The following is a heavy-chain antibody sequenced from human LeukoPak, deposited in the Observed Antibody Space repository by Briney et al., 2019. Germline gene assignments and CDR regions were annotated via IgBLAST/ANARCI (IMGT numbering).Heavy chain of an antibody. D-gene: IGHD3-3*02. V-gene: IGHV3-20*04. CDR3: ARDRLGPSFSVSHFDL. Sequence: GGSLRLSCATSGFTFVDYGLSWVRRAPGKGLEWLCAINYNGAITDYADSVKGRFTISRDNAKNSLYLRMDSLRAEDTALYYCARDRLGPSFSVSHFDLWGQGTPVTVSS. CDR2: INYNGAIT. CDR1: GFTFVDYG. J-gene: IGHJ4*02.